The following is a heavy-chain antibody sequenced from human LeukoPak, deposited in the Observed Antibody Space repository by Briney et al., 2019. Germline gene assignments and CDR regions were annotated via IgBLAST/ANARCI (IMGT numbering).Heavy chain of an antibody. V-gene: IGHV4-4*07. CDR2: IYTSGST. Sequence: SETLSLTCTVSGGSTSSYYWSWIRQHAGKGLEWIGRIYTSGSTNYNPSLKSRVTMSVDTSKNQFSLKLSSVTAADTAVYYCAREWVSYDAFDIWGRGTMVTVSS. D-gene: IGHD6-13*01. J-gene: IGHJ3*02. CDR1: GGSTSSYY. CDR3: AREWVSYDAFDI.